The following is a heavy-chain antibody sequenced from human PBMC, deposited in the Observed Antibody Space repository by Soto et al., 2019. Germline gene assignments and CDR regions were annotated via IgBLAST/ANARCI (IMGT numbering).Heavy chain of an antibody. CDR2: TRNKANSYTT. V-gene: IGHV3-72*01. J-gene: IGHJ3*02. CDR1: GFSFSEYT. Sequence: GGSLRLSCVASGFSFSEYTMSWVRQAPGKGLDWVGRTRNKANSYTTEYAASVKGRFTISRDDSKNSLYLQMNSLKTEDTAVYYCAREGRGYSYGLDAFDIWGQGTMVTVSS. D-gene: IGHD5-18*01. CDR3: AREGRGYSYGLDAFDI.